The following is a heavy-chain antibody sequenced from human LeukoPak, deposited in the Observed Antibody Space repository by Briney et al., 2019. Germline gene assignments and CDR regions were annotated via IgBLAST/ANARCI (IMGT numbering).Heavy chain of an antibody. D-gene: IGHD1-20*01. CDR3: ARDDNWNDKPFDF. Sequence: GGSLRLSCAASGFNLRAYNMNWVRQAPGKGLEWVSSISTSSSYIYYAGSVKGRFTISRDNAENSLYLQIHSLRVEDTALYYCARDDNWNDKPFDFWGQGTLVTVSS. J-gene: IGHJ4*02. CDR1: GFNLRAYN. CDR2: ISTSSSYI. V-gene: IGHV3-21*01.